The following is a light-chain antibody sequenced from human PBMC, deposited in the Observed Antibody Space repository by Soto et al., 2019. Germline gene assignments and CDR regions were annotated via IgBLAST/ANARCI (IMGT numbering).Light chain of an antibody. J-gene: IGKJ5*01. V-gene: IGKV3-20*01. Sequence: EIVLTHSPSTLSLSPGSRSTLSCRASQSVSRSYLDWYQKKPGKAPRFLIYGTSSRATGIPERLSGSGYGTDLSITISRMEPEDFEVYYCHQYGSSPTTLGQGTRLEI. CDR2: GTS. CDR3: HQYGSSPTT. CDR1: QSVSRSY.